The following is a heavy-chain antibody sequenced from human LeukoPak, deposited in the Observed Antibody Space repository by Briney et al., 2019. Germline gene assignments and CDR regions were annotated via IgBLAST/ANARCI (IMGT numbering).Heavy chain of an antibody. CDR1: GYTFTAYY. J-gene: IGHJ3*02. Sequence: ASVKVSCKASGYTFTAYYIHWVRQAPGQGLEWGGRINPNSGGTNYAQKFQGRVTMTRDTSITTAFMELSRLTFDDTAMYFCARDNSNDAFDTWGQGTMVTVSS. CDR2: INPNSGGT. V-gene: IGHV1-2*06. CDR3: ARDNSNDAFDT. D-gene: IGHD1-20*01.